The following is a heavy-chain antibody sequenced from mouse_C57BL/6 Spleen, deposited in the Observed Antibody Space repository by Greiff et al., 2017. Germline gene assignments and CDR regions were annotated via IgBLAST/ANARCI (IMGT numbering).Heavy chain of an antibody. CDR2: INYDGSST. CDR1: GFTFSDYY. CDR3: AKDGTGPYWYFDV. V-gene: IGHV5-16*01. D-gene: IGHD1-1*02. Sequence: EVKLVESEGGLVQPGSSMKLSCTASGFTFSDYYMAWVRQVPEKGLEWVANINYDGSSTYYLDSLKSRFIISRDNAKNILYLQMSSLKCEDTATYYGAKDGTGPYWYFDVWGTGTTVTVSS. J-gene: IGHJ1*03.